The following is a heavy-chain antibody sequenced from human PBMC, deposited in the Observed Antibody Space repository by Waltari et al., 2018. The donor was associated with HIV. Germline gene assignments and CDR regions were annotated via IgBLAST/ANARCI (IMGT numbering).Heavy chain of an antibody. CDR1: VGPISGYY. CDR3: AAGYNFDY. J-gene: IGHJ4*02. V-gene: IGHV4-59*08. CDR2: ITDGRNI. Sequence: QVHLQESGPGLVKPSENLFLTCPVSVGPISGYYCSWVRQTPEKGLELIGYITDGRNINYNPSLKSRVTISVDTSKNQFSLKLNSVTAADTAVYFCAAGYNFDYWGQGSLVSVSS. D-gene: IGHD5-18*01.